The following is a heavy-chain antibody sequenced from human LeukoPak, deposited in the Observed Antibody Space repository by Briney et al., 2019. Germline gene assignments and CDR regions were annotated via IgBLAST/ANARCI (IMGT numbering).Heavy chain of an antibody. Sequence: GGSLRLSCAASGYSVTTNYMTWVRQAPGKGLEWVSSIDSSGDYTFYADSVKGRFTISRDNSKDTLYLQLSGLRAEDTAIYYCGKEFSSGWFFWGQGTLVSVSS. J-gene: IGHJ4*02. CDR1: GYSVTTNY. D-gene: IGHD6-13*01. CDR2: IDSSGDYT. CDR3: GKEFSSGWFF. V-gene: IGHV3-23*01.